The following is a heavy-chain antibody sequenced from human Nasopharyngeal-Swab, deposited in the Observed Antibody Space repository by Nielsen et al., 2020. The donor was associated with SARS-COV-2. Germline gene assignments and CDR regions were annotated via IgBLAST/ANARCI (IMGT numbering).Heavy chain of an antibody. V-gene: IGHV3-74*01. Sequence: GGSLRLSCAGSGFTFSSSWLYWVRQAPGEGLVWVARLNGDATTVDYADSVKGRFTISRDNAKNTLYLQMNGLRDEDTAIYYCARAGEYRFDYWGQGTLVTVSS. J-gene: IGHJ4*02. CDR1: GFTFSSSW. D-gene: IGHD7-27*01. CDR2: LNGDATTV. CDR3: ARAGEYRFDY.